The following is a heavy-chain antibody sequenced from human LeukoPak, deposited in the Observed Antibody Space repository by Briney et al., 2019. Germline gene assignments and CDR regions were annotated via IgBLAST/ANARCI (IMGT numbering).Heavy chain of an antibody. CDR2: ISYDGSNK. Sequence: PGGSLRLSCAASGFTFSSHGIHWVRQAPGKGLEWVAVISYDGSNKYYADSVKGRFTISRDNSKNTLYLQMNSLRAEDTAVYYCAKDRDSDYSPYAFDIWGQGTMVTVSS. J-gene: IGHJ3*02. V-gene: IGHV3-30*18. D-gene: IGHD4-11*01. CDR1: GFTFSSHG. CDR3: AKDRDSDYSPYAFDI.